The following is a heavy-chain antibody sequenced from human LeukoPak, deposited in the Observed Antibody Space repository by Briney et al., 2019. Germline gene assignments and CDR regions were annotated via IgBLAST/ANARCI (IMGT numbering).Heavy chain of an antibody. CDR2: IGKTGRDM. V-gene: IGHV3-21*01. D-gene: IGHD1-14*01. CDR1: GFSFSTST. CDR3: VSGDNRDY. Sequence: GGSLRLSCAASGFSFSTSTMNWVRQAPGKGLEWISSIGKTGRDMYYANSVRGRFTISRDNAKNSLFLVMDSLRVEDTSVYYCVSGDNRDYWGQGTLVTVSS. J-gene: IGHJ4*02.